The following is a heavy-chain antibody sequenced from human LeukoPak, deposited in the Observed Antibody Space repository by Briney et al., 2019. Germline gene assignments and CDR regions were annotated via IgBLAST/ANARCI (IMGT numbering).Heavy chain of an antibody. D-gene: IGHD2-2*02. CDR3: AKNREVVVVPAAIGC. V-gene: IGHV3-23*01. CDR2: ISGSGGST. Sequence: AGRSLRLSCAASGFTFSSYAMSWVRQAPGKGLEWVSAISGSGGSTYYADSVKGRFTISRDNSKNTLYLQMNSLRAEDTAVYYCAKNREVVVVPAAIGCWGQGTLVTVSS. J-gene: IGHJ4*02. CDR1: GFTFSSYA.